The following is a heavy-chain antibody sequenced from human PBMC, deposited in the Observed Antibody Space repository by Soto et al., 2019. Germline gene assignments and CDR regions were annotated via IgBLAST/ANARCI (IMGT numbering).Heavy chain of an antibody. D-gene: IGHD2-15*01. Sequence: GSLRLSCAASGFTFSSYAMSWVRQAPGKGLEWVSGIDGSGRNTYYADSVKGRFTISRDNSKNTLSVQMDSLRVEDTALYYCAKDGGSVCSGGTCYFQAPDYWGQGTLVTVSS. CDR1: GFTFSSYA. J-gene: IGHJ4*02. CDR2: IDGSGRNT. CDR3: AKDGGSVCSGGTCYFQAPDY. V-gene: IGHV3-23*01.